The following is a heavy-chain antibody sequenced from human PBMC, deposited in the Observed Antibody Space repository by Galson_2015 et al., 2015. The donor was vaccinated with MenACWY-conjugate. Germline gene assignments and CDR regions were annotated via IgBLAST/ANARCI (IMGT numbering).Heavy chain of an antibody. Sequence: SETLSLTCTVSVGSITAYYWSWIRQPPGKGLEWIGYKYHNEPPRYNPSLKSRVTISVDTSNSQFSLKLRSVTAADTAVYYCARIPTWGSSFGYFDYWGQGILVAVPS. CDR3: ARIPTWGSSFGYFDY. J-gene: IGHJ4*02. D-gene: IGHD7-27*01. CDR2: KYHNEPP. CDR1: VGSITAYY. V-gene: IGHV4-59*01.